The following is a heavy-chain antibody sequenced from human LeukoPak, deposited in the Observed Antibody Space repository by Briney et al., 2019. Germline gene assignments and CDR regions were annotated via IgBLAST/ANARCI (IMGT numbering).Heavy chain of an antibody. J-gene: IGHJ6*02. CDR1: GGSISSGGYY. V-gene: IGHV4-31*03. D-gene: IGHD2-2*01. Sequence: PSETLSLTCTVSGGSISSGGYYWSWIRQHPGKGLEWIGYIYYSGSTYYNPSLKSRVTISVDTSKNQFSLKLSSVTAADTAVYYCARGSVVVPAAIPLYGMDVWGQGTTVTVSS. CDR2: IYYSGST. CDR3: ARGSVVVPAAIPLYGMDV.